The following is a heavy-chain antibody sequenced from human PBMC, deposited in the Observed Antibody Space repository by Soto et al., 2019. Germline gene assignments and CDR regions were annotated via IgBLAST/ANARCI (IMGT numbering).Heavy chain of an antibody. CDR3: ANGIFSGVSIGRGP. J-gene: IGHJ5*02. D-gene: IGHD1-20*01. V-gene: IGHV3-33*06. CDR2: IWYDGSNK. Sequence: PGGPLRLPWRASGFTFRRYGKHGVRQAPGKGLEWVAVIWYDGSNKYYADSVKGRFTISRDNSKNTLYLQMNSLRAEDTAVYYCANGIFSGVSIGRGPWGQGTLVTVSS. CDR1: GFTFRRYG.